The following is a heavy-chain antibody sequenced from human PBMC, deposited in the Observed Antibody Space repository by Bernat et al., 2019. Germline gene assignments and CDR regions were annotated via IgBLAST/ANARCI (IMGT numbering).Heavy chain of an antibody. Sequence: QVQLVQSGAEVKKPGASVKVFCKVSGYTLTELSMHWVRQAPGKGLEWMGGFDPEDGETIYAQKFQGRVTMTEDTSTDTAYMELSSLRSEDTAVYYCATRSRDIVVVVALVAFDIWGQGTMVTVSS. D-gene: IGHD2-15*01. V-gene: IGHV1-24*01. CDR1: GYTLTELS. CDR3: ATRSRDIVVVVALVAFDI. CDR2: FDPEDGET. J-gene: IGHJ3*02.